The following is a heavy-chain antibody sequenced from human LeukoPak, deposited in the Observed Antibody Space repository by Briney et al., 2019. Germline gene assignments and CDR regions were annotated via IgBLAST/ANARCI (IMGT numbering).Heavy chain of an antibody. V-gene: IGHV3-30*02. CDR3: ARAASVDIMGASVAFDM. J-gene: IGHJ3*02. CDR2: IRYDGSNK. CDR1: GFTFSSYG. D-gene: IGHD1-26*01. Sequence: GGSLRLSCAASGFTFSSYGMHWVRQAPGKGLEWVAFIRYDGSNKYYADSVKGRFTISRDNSKNTLYFQMNSLRAEDTAVYYCARAASVDIMGASVAFDMWGQGTMVTVSS.